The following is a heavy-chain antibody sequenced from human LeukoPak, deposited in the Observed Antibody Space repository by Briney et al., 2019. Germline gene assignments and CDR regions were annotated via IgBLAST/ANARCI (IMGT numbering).Heavy chain of an antibody. D-gene: IGHD2-15*01. Sequence: PGGSLRLSCAASGFTFSSYAMSWVRQAPGKGLEWVSTIGATGTNSYYADSVKGRFTTSRDNSKDTLHLQMNSLRAEDTAVYYCAKDRAVVVVAATDYWGQGTLVTASS. CDR1: GFTFSSYA. CDR3: AKDRAVVVVAATDY. J-gene: IGHJ4*02. V-gene: IGHV3-23*01. CDR2: IGATGTNS.